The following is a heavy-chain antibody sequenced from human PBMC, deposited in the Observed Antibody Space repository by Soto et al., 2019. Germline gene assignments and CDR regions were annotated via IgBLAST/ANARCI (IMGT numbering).Heavy chain of an antibody. V-gene: IGHV3-30*18. CDR3: AKAHDYGDLTFDY. J-gene: IGHJ4*02. CDR1: GFTFSSYG. Sequence: QVQLVESGGGVVQPGRSLRLSCAASGFTFSSYGMHWVRQAPGKGLEWVAVISYDGSNKYYADSVKGRFTISRDNSKNTLYLQMNSLRAEDTDVYYCAKAHDYGDLTFDYWGQGTLVTVSS. CDR2: ISYDGSNK. D-gene: IGHD4-17*01.